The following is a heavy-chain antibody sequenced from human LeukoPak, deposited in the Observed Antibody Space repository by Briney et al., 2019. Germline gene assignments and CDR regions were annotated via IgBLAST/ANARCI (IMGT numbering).Heavy chain of an antibody. CDR3: ARSSGYSSSWYNWFDP. J-gene: IGHJ5*02. Sequence: SSETLSLTCTVSGGSISSYYWSWIRQPPGKGLEWIGYIYYSGSTNYNPSLKSRVTISVDTSKNQFSLKLSSVTAADTAVYYCARSSGYSSSWYNWFDPWGQGTLVTVSS. CDR2: IYYSGST. D-gene: IGHD6-13*01. CDR1: GGSISSYY. V-gene: IGHV4-59*08.